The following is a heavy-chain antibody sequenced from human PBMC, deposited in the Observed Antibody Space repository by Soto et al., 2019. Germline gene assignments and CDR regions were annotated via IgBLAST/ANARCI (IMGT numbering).Heavy chain of an antibody. CDR2: ISSSSSYI. D-gene: IGHD2-15*01. CDR1: GFTFSSYS. CDR3: ARERPVEDDIVVVVAATPFDY. J-gene: IGHJ4*02. V-gene: IGHV3-21*01. Sequence: GGSLRLSCAASGFTFSSYSMNWVRQAPGKGLEWVSSISSSSSYIYYADSVKGRFTISRDNAKNSLYLQMNSLRAEDTAVYYCARERPVEDDIVVVVAATPFDYWGQGTLVTVSS.